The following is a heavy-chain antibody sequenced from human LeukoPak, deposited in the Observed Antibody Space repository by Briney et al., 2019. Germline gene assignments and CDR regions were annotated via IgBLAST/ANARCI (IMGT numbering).Heavy chain of an antibody. J-gene: IGHJ5*02. D-gene: IGHD2-15*01. CDR2: LYHSGST. CDR1: SYSISTAYY. CDR3: ARSEAATWFDP. V-gene: IGHV4-38-2*02. Sequence: SETLSLTCTVSSYSISTAYYWGWIRQPPGKGLEWIGNLYHSGSTFYNPSLRSRVTISLDTSRNQFSLKLSSVTAADTAVYYCARSEAATWFDPWGQGTLVTVSS.